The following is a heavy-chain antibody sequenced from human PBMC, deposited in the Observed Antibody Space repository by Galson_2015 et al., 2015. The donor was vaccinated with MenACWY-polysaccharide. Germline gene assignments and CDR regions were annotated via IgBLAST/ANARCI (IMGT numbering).Heavy chain of an antibody. CDR2: MNPNSGNT. J-gene: IGHJ3*02. CDR3: AIKGYVVVVAADAFDI. D-gene: IGHD2-15*01. Sequence: SVKVSCKASGHTFTSYDINWVRQATGQGLEWMGWMNPNSGNTGYAQKFQGRVTMTRNTSISTAYMELSSLRSEDTAVYYCAIKGYVVVVAADAFDIWGQGTMVTVSS. V-gene: IGHV1-8*01. CDR1: GHTFTSYD.